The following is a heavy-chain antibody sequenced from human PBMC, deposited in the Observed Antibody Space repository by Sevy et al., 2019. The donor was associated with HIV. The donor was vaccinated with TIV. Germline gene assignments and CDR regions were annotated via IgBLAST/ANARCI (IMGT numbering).Heavy chain of an antibody. V-gene: IGHV3-21*01. CDR1: GFTFSSYS. D-gene: IGHD6-6*01. J-gene: IGHJ6*02. CDR3: ARDIAYSSSSNYYYYYGMDV. Sequence: GGSLRLSCAASGFTFSSYSMNWVRQAPGKGLEWVSSISSSSSYIYYADSVKGRFTISRDNVKNSLYLKMNSMRAEDTAVYYCARDIAYSSSSNYYYYYGMDVWGQGTTVTVSS. CDR2: ISSSSSYI.